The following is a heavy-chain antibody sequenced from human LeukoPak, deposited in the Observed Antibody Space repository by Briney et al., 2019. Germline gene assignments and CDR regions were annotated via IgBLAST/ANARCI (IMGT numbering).Heavy chain of an antibody. CDR1: GYSISSGYY. J-gene: IGHJ6*03. CDR2: IYHSGST. CDR3: ARDIGVAYGYYYYYMDV. V-gene: IGHV4-38-2*02. D-gene: IGHD3-10*01. Sequence: PSETLSLTCTVSGYSISSGYYWGWIRQPPGKGLEWIGSIYHSGSTYYNPSLKSRVTISVDTSKNQFSLKLSSVTAADTAVYYCARDIGVAYGYYYYYMDVWGKGTTVTVSS.